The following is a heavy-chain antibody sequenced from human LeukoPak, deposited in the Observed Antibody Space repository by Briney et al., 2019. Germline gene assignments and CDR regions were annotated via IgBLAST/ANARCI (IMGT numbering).Heavy chain of an antibody. J-gene: IGHJ4*02. CDR2: ISAYNGNT. V-gene: IGHV1-18*01. Sequence: ASVKVSCKASGYTFTSYGISWVRQAPGQGLEWMGWISAYNGNTNYAQKLQGRVTMTTDTSTSTACMELRSLRSDDTAVFYCARDIAAAGKAAGYWGQGTLVTVSS. CDR3: ARDIAAAGKAAGY. CDR1: GYTFTSYG. D-gene: IGHD6-13*01.